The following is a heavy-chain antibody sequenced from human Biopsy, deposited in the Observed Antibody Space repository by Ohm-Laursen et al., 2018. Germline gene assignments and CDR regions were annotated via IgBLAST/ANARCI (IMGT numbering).Heavy chain of an antibody. V-gene: IGHV3-30*18. CDR1: GFTFSDYA. D-gene: IGHD4-17*01. Sequence: SLRLSCAASGFTFSDYALHWVRQAPGKGPEWVAVSSYDGSNTYHADSVRGRFTISRDNSKNTLYLRMNSLRAEDTAVYYCAKPADSYGSEFYFDYWGQGTLVTVSS. CDR2: SSYDGSNT. CDR3: AKPADSYGSEFYFDY. J-gene: IGHJ4*02.